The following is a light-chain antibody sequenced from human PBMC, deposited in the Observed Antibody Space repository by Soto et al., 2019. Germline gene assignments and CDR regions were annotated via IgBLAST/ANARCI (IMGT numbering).Light chain of an antibody. Sequence: QSALTQPASVSGSPGQTITISCTGTSSDIGGYNYVSWYQQSPGKAPKLLIYDVTNRPSGVSDRFSGSKSGNAASLSISGLQAEDEADYYCGSYSATSSLVVFGGGTKLTVL. V-gene: IGLV2-14*03. J-gene: IGLJ2*01. CDR3: GSYSATSSLVV. CDR1: SSDIGGYNY. CDR2: DVT.